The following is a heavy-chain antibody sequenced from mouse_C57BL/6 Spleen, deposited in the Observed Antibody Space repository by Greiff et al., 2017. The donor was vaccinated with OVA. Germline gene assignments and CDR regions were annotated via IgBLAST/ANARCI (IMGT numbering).Heavy chain of an antibody. V-gene: IGHV2-5*01. CDR1: GFSLTSYG. Sequence: VQLQQSGPGLVQPSQSLSITCTVSGFSLTSYGVHWVRQSPGKGLEWLGVIWRGGSTDYNAAFMSRLSITKDNSKSQVFFKMNSLQADDTAIYYCAKNSLITTVVAGAMDYWGQGTSVTVSS. J-gene: IGHJ4*01. CDR2: IWRGGST. D-gene: IGHD1-1*01. CDR3: AKNSLITTVVAGAMDY.